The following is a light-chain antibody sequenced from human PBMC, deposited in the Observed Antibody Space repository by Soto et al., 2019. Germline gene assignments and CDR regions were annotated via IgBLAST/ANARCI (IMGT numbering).Light chain of an antibody. V-gene: IGLV2-14*01. CDR3: SSYRGSSTYV. CDR1: SSDVGTYNF. CDR2: DVS. J-gene: IGLJ1*01. Sequence: QSALTQPASVSGSPGQSITISCTGTSSDVGTYNFVSWYQQHPDKAPKLMIYDVSNRPSGVSDRFSGSKSGNTASLTISGFQAEDEADYYCSSYRGSSTYVFGTGTKVTVL.